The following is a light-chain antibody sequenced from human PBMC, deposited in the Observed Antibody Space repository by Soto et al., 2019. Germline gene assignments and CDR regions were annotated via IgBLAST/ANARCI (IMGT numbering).Light chain of an antibody. CDR3: QHYNNWGT. Sequence: EIVMTQSPATLSVSPGERATLSCRASQSVSSNLAWYQQKPGQAPRLLIYGASTTATGIPARFSGSGSGIYFTLTISSLQSEDFEDYYCQHYNNWGTFGQGTGLEIK. CDR2: GAS. V-gene: IGKV3-15*01. J-gene: IGKJ5*01. CDR1: QSVSSN.